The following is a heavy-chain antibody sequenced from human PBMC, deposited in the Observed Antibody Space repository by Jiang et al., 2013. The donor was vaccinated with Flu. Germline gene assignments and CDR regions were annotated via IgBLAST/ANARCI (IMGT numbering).Heavy chain of an antibody. CDR3: ARLRFYCSGGSCYGPFGY. J-gene: IGHJ4*02. Sequence: EVQLVESGAEVKKPGESLKISCKGSGYSFTSYWIGWVRQMPGKGLEWMGIIYPGDSDTRYSPSFQGQVTISADKSISTAYLQWSSLKASDTAMYYCARLRFYCSGGSCYGPFGYWGQGTLVTVSS. CDR1: GYSFTSYW. V-gene: IGHV5-51*01. CDR2: IYPGDSDT. D-gene: IGHD2-15*01.